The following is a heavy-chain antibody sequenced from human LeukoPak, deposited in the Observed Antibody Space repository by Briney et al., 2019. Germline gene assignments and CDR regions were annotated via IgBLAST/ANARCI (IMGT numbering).Heavy chain of an antibody. Sequence: GGSLRLSCAASGFTFSSYGMHWVRQAPGKGLEWVSYISSSGSTIYYAHSVKGRFTISRDNAKNSLYLQMNSLRAEDTAVYYCARDGGYGDYAFWGQGTLVTVSS. CDR1: GFTFSSYG. CDR3: ARDGGYGDYAF. V-gene: IGHV3-48*04. J-gene: IGHJ4*02. D-gene: IGHD4-17*01. CDR2: ISSSGSTI.